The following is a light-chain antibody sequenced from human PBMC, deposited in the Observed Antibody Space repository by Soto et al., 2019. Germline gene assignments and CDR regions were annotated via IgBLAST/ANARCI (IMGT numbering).Light chain of an antibody. V-gene: IGKV3-15*01. J-gene: IGKJ1*01. Sequence: EIVMTQSPATLSVSPGETATLSCRASQSVYNNLAWYQQRPGQAPRLLIHGASTRATGVPAKVSGSGSGTELTLTISSLQSEDFAVYYCQQHDSWPRTFGQGTKVEIK. CDR2: GAS. CDR1: QSVYNN. CDR3: QQHDSWPRT.